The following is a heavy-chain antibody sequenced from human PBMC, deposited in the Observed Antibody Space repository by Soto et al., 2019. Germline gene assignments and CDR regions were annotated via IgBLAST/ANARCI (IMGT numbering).Heavy chain of an antibody. CDR2: ITRDGRST. CDR3: ARGDNGYYYFDY. CDR1: GLSLSDYW. D-gene: IGHD5-18*01. J-gene: IGHJ4*02. Sequence: EVQLVESGGGLVQPGGSLRLSCAASGLSLSDYWMHWVRQAPGEGLVWLSRITRDGRSTNYADSVKGRFTISRDNAKNTLYLQVNSLRGEDTAVYYCARGDNGYYYFDYWGQGTLVTVSS. V-gene: IGHV3-74*01.